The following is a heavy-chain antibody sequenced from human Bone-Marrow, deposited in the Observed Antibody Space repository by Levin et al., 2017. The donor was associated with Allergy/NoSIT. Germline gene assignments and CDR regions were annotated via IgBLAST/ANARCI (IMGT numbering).Heavy chain of an antibody. D-gene: IGHD6-19*01. J-gene: IGHJ4*02. CDR1: GFILRSHG. Sequence: PGESLKISCAASGFILRSHGMHWVRQAPGKGLEWLSVITYGGGSKYYSDSAKGRFTVSRDDSKNTLFLQITRLTTADTGVYFCVREQGSGFYRTADHWGQGTLVTVSS. CDR3: VREQGSGFYRTADH. V-gene: IGHV3-30-3*01. CDR2: ITYGGGSK.